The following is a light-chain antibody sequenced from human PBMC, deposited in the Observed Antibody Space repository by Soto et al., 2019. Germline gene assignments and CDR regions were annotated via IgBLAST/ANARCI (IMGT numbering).Light chain of an antibody. V-gene: IGLV2-14*01. CDR3: SSYTSSDTLV. CDR2: EVS. J-gene: IGLJ2*01. CDR1: SSDVGGYKY. Sequence: QSALTQPASVSGSLGQSITISCTGTSSDVGGYKYVSWYQQHPGRAPKLMIYEVSNRPSGVSNRFSGSKSGDTASLTISGLQTEDEADYYCSSYTSSDTLVFGGGTQLTVL.